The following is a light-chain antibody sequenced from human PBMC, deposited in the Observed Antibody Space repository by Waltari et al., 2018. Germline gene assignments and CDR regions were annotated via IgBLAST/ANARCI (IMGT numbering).Light chain of an antibody. CDR3: HAAADNNWF. Sequence: YDLTQPSSVSVSPGQTATITCSGDVLAEKYVRWFQQKPGKAPTWILYKDTGRPSGIPGRFSGSTSGSTVTLTIRGALPEDEADYHCHAAADNNWFFGGGTKLTVL. V-gene: IGLV3-27*01. CDR2: KDT. CDR1: VLAEKY. J-gene: IGLJ2*01.